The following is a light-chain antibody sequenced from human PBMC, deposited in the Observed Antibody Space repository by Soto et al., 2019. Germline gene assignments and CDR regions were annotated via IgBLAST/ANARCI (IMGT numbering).Light chain of an antibody. CDR3: SSYAGRTLYV. Sequence: QSALTQPPSASGSPGQSVTISCTGTSSDVGLYDYVSWYQQHPGKVPKLLIYEVTQRPSGVPDRFSGSKSGNTASLTVSGLQAEDEADYYCSSYAGRTLYVFGPGTKVTVL. J-gene: IGLJ1*01. CDR2: EVT. V-gene: IGLV2-8*01. CDR1: SSDVGLYDY.